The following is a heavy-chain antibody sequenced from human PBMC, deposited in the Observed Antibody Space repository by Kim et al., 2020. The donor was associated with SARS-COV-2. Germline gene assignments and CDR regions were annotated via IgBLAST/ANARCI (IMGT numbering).Heavy chain of an antibody. V-gene: IGHV3-21*01. Sequence: GGSLRLSCAASGFTFSSYSMNWVRQAPGKGLEWVSSISSSSSYIYYADSVKGRFTISRDNAKNSLYLQMNSLRAEDTAVYYCARFNRRVAAADFDYWGQGTLVTVSS. J-gene: IGHJ4*02. CDR1: GFTFSSYS. CDR2: ISSSSSYI. D-gene: IGHD6-13*01. CDR3: ARFNRRVAAADFDY.